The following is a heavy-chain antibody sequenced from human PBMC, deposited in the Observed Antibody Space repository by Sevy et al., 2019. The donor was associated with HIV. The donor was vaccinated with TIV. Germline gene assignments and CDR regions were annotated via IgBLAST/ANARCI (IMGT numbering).Heavy chain of an antibody. D-gene: IGHD6-19*01. J-gene: IGHJ4*02. V-gene: IGHV3-43*01. CDR2: ISWDGGST. CDR1: GFTFDDYT. Sequence: LSLTCAASGFTFDDYTMHWVRQAPGKGLEWVSLISWDGGSTYYADSVKGRFTISRDNSKNSLYLQMNSLRTEDTAVYYCAKATGYSSGWGIDYWGQGTLVTVSS. CDR3: AKATGYSSGWGIDY.